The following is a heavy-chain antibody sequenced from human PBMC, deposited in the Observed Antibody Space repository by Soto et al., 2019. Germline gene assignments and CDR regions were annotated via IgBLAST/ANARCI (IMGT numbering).Heavy chain of an antibody. CDR2: IKSKTDGGTT. D-gene: IGHD3-3*01. Sequence: PGGSLRLSCAASGFTFSNAWMSWVRQAPGKGLEWVGRIKSKTDGGTTDYAAPVKGRFTISRDDSKNTLYLQMNSLKTEDTAVYYCTTDDPQSEIFGVVWPENMDVWGKGTTVTVSS. J-gene: IGHJ6*03. CDR1: GFTFSNAW. V-gene: IGHV3-15*01. CDR3: TTDDPQSEIFGVVWPENMDV.